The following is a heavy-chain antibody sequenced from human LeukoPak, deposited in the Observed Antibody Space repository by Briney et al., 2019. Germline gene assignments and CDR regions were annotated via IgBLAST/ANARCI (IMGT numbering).Heavy chain of an antibody. Sequence: SVKVSCKASGGTFSSYAISWVRQAPGQGLEWMGGIIPIFGTANYAQKFQGRVTITADGSTSTAYMELSSLRSEDTAVYYCARGVLGFGYYYYMDVWGKGTTVTVSS. D-gene: IGHD2-21*01. CDR3: ARGVLGFGYYYYMDV. V-gene: IGHV1-69*13. CDR1: GGTFSSYA. CDR2: IIPIFGTA. J-gene: IGHJ6*03.